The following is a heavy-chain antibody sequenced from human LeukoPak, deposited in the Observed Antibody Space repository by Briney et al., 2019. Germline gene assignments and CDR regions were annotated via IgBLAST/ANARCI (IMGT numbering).Heavy chain of an antibody. Sequence: SETLSLTCTVSGYSISSGYYRGWIRQPPGKGLEWIGSIYHSGSTYYNPSLKSRVTISVDTSKNQFSLKLSSVTAADTAVYYCASLGYRGFDYWGQGTLVTVSS. D-gene: IGHD5-18*01. CDR3: ASLGYRGFDY. V-gene: IGHV4-38-2*02. CDR2: IYHSGST. J-gene: IGHJ4*02. CDR1: GYSISSGYY.